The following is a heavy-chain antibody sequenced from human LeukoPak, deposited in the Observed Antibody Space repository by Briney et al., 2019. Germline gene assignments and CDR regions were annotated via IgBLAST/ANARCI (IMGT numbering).Heavy chain of an antibody. D-gene: IGHD5/OR15-5a*01. CDR3: ARDVSRSFDY. J-gene: IGHJ4*02. CDR1: GFTFSNYW. V-gene: IGHV3-7*01. Sequence: PGGSLRLSCVASGFTFSNYWMNWFRQAPEKGLEWVANIKHDASETYHADSVKGRFTISRDNTQNSLYLQMNNPRAEDTAVYYCARDVSRSFDYWGQGTLVTVS. CDR2: IKHDASET.